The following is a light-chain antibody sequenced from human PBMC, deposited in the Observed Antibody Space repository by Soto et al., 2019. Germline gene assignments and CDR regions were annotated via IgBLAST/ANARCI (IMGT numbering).Light chain of an antibody. CDR2: ANT. J-gene: IGLJ2*01. Sequence: QSVLTQPPSVSGAPGQRVTISCTGSSSNIGAGYDVQWYQQLPGAAPKLLIYANTNRPSGVPDRFSGSKSGTSASLAITGLQAEXXAXYHCQSYDSSLSGAVFGGGTKLTVL. CDR1: SSNIGAGYD. CDR3: QSYDSSLSGAV. V-gene: IGLV1-40*01.